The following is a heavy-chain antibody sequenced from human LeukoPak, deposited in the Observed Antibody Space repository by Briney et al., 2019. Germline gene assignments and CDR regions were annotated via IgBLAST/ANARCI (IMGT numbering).Heavy chain of an antibody. CDR2: TNQDGSEE. CDR1: GVTFSSYW. Sequence: PGGSLRLSCAASGVTFSSYWMSWVRQAPGKGLEWVANTNQDGSEEHYADSVKGRFTISRDNAKNSLYLQMNSLRVEDTAVYYCARYCGGDCYGMDVWGQGTTVTVSS. J-gene: IGHJ6*02. CDR3: ARYCGGDCYGMDV. D-gene: IGHD2-21*01. V-gene: IGHV3-7*01.